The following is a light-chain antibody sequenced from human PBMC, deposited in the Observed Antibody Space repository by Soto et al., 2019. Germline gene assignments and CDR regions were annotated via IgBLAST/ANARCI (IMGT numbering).Light chain of an antibody. CDR2: AAS. Sequence: DIQMTQSPSTLSAAVGDRVTITWRASQTIRSWLAWYQQKPGKAPKLLIYAASSLQSGVPSRFSGSGSGTDFTLTISSLQPEDFATYYCQQSYSTPSITFGQGTRLEIK. CDR3: QQSYSTPSIT. J-gene: IGKJ5*01. CDR1: QTIRSW. V-gene: IGKV1-39*01.